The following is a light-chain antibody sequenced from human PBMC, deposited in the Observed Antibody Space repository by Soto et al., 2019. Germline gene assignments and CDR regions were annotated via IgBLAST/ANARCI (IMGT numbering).Light chain of an antibody. V-gene: IGLV2-14*01. CDR1: SSDVGAYNY. CDR3: SSYTTTNTLV. J-gene: IGLJ1*01. Sequence: SALTQPASVSGSPGQSITVSCTGSSSDVGAYNYVSWYQQHPGKAPKLMIYEVSNRPSGVSNRFSGSKSGNTASLTISGLQAEDEADYYCSSYTTTNTLVFGTGTKLTVL. CDR2: EVS.